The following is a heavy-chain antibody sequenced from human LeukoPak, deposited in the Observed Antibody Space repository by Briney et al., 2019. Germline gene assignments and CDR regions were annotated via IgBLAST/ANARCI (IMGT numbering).Heavy chain of an antibody. CDR3: ARGSGYVSAFDI. CDR2: IIPIFGTA. D-gene: IGHD3-10*01. V-gene: IGHV1-69*13. Sequence: GASVKVSCKASGGTFSGYAISWVRQAPGRGLEWMGGIIPIFGTANYAQKFQGRVTITADESTSTAYMELSSLRSEDTAVYYCARGSGYVSAFDIWGQGTMVTVSS. CDR1: GGTFSGYA. J-gene: IGHJ3*02.